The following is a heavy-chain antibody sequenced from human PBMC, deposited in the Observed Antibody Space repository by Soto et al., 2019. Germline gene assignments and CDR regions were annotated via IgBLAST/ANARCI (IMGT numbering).Heavy chain of an antibody. CDR2: LIPILGTT. D-gene: IGHD6-19*01. J-gene: IGHJ4*02. CDR1: GGTFSSDA. Sequence: SVKVSCKASGGTFSSDAVSWARQAPGQGLEWMGGLIPILGTTHYAQKFQGRVTITADESTNTAYMELSSLRSDDTAVYYCARASGYVSGWYHDYWGQGTRVTVSS. CDR3: ARASGYVSGWYHDY. V-gene: IGHV1-69*13.